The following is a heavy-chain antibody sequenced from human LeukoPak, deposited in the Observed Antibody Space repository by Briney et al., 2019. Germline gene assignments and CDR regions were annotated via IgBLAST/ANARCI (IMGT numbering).Heavy chain of an antibody. Sequence: GASVKVSCKASGYTFTGYHMHWVRQAPGQGLEWMGWINPNSGGTNYAQKFQGRVTMTRDTSISTAYMELSRLRSDDTAVYYCARGFSSWKSYYFDYWGQGTLVTVSS. CDR1: GYTFTGYH. CDR3: ARGFSSWKSYYFDY. V-gene: IGHV1-2*02. D-gene: IGHD6-13*01. CDR2: INPNSGGT. J-gene: IGHJ4*02.